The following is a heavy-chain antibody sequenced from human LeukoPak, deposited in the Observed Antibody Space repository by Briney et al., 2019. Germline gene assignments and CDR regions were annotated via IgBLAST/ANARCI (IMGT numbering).Heavy chain of an antibody. Sequence: ASVKVSCKASGYTFTSYYMHWVRQAPGQGLEWMGIINPSGGSTSYAQKFQGRVTMTRDTSISTAYMELSRLRSDDTAVYYCARDPGYDFWSGYRYYYYGMDVWGQGTTVTVSS. CDR1: GYTFTSYY. CDR2: INPSGGST. D-gene: IGHD3-3*01. CDR3: ARDPGYDFWSGYRYYYYGMDV. J-gene: IGHJ6*02. V-gene: IGHV1-46*01.